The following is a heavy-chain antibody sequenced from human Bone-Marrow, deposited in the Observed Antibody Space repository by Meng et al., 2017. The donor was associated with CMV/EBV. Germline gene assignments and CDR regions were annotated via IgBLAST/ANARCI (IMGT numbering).Heavy chain of an antibody. CDR1: GFRLRNFW. V-gene: IGHV3-74*01. J-gene: IGHJ4*02. D-gene: IGHD2-21*01. CDR3: ARGAPPYSCDY. CDR2: LHSDGGTT. Sequence: SCAASGFRLRNFWTHWLRHAPGKGLVWVSHLHSDGGTTNYADSVKGRFTISRDNARNSLFLQLNSLGAEDTAVYYCARGAPPYSCDYWGQGILVTVSS.